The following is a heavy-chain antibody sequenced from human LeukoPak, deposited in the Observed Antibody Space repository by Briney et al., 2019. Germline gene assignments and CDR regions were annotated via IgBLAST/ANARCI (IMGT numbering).Heavy chain of an antibody. D-gene: IGHD6-13*01. J-gene: IGHJ4*02. CDR2: IIPILGIA. CDR3: ATIGAAAGLNINKDY. CDR1: GGTFSSYA. V-gene: IGHV1-69*04. Sequence: SVKVSCKASGGTFSSYAISWVRQAPGQGLEWMGRIIPILGIANYAQKFQGRVTITADKSTSTAYMELSSLRSEDTAVYYCATIGAAAGLNINKDYWGQGTLVAVSS.